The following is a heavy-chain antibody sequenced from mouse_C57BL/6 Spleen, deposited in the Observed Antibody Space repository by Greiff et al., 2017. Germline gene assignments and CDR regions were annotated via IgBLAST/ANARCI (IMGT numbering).Heavy chain of an antibody. Sequence: VQLQQSGPVLVKPGASVKMSCKASGSTFTDYYMNWVKQSHGKSLEWIGVINPYNGGTSYNQKFKGKATLTVDKSSSTAYMELNSLTSEDSAVYYCARRGYDEGYFDYWGQGTTLTVSS. V-gene: IGHV1-19*01. CDR1: GSTFTDYY. J-gene: IGHJ2*01. CDR2: INPYNGGT. CDR3: ARRGYDEGYFDY. D-gene: IGHD2-2*01.